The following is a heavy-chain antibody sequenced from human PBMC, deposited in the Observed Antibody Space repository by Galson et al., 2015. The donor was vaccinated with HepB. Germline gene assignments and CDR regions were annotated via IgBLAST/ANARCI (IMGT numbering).Heavy chain of an antibody. D-gene: IGHD1-26*01. V-gene: IGHV3-30-3*01. J-gene: IGHJ5*02. Sequence: SLRLSCAASGFTFSSYAMHWVRQAPGKGLEWVAVISYDGSNKYYADSVKGRFTISRDNSKNTLYLQMNSLRAEDTAVYYCARDRGELGVYNWFDPWGQGTLVTVSS. CDR1: GFTFSSYA. CDR3: ARDRGELGVYNWFDP. CDR2: ISYDGSNK.